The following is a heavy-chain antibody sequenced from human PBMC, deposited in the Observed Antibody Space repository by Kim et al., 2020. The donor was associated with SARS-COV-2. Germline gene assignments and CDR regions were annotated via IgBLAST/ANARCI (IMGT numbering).Heavy chain of an antibody. CDR3: AKDPDV. CDR2: SGGTT. J-gene: IGHJ4*02. Sequence: SGGTTYYADSVKGRFTISRDNSENTLYLQMHSLRADDTAVYFCAKDPDVWGQGILVTVSS. V-gene: IGHV3-23*01.